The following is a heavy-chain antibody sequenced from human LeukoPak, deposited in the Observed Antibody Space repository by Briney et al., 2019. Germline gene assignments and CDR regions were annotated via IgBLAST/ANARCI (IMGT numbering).Heavy chain of an antibody. Sequence: ASVKVSCKASGYTFTSYGISWVRQAPGQGLEWMGWISAYNGNTNYAQKLQGRVTMTTDTSTSTAYMELSSLRSEDTAVYYCAREYPGPDWFDPWGQGTLVTVSS. CDR3: AREYPGPDWFDP. CDR2: ISAYNGNT. CDR1: GYTFTSYG. J-gene: IGHJ5*02. V-gene: IGHV1-18*01. D-gene: IGHD1-14*01.